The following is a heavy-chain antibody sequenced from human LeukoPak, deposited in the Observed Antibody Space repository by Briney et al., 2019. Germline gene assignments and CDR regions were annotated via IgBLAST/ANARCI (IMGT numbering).Heavy chain of an antibody. Sequence: ASVKVSCKASGYTFTSYDINWVRQATGHGLEWMGWMNPNSGNTGYAQKFQGRVTMTRNTSISTAYMELSSLRSEDTAVYYCARVRRSGWYQNFDYWGQGTLVTVSS. CDR1: GYTFTSYD. D-gene: IGHD6-19*01. V-gene: IGHV1-8*01. J-gene: IGHJ4*02. CDR2: MNPNSGNT. CDR3: ARVRRSGWYQNFDY.